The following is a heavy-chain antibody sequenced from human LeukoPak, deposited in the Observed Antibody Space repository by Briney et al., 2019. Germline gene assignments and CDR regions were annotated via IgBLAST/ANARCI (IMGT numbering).Heavy chain of an antibody. CDR1: GGSISSGDYY. CDR3: ARIDGYEIDY. CDR2: IYYSGST. J-gene: IGHJ4*02. D-gene: IGHD5-12*01. Sequence: SEALSLTCTVSGGSISSGDYYWSWIRQPPGKGLEWIGYIYYSGSTYYNPSLKSRVTISVDTSKNQFSLKLSSVTAADTAVYYCARIDGYEIDYWGQGTLVTVSS. V-gene: IGHV4-30-4*01.